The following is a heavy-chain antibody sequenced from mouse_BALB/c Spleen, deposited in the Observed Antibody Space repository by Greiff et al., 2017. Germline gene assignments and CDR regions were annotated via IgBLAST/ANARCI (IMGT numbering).Heavy chain of an antibody. CDR3: ARGKGNEYYFDY. J-gene: IGHJ2*01. V-gene: IGHV1S137*01. CDR1: GYTFTDYA. CDR2: ISTYYGDA. Sequence: VQRVESGAELVRPGVSVKISCKGSGYTFTDYAMHWVKQSHAKSLEWIGVISTYYGDASYNQKFKGKATMTVDKSSSTAYMELARLTSEDSAIYYCARGKGNEYYFDYWGQGTTLTVSS.